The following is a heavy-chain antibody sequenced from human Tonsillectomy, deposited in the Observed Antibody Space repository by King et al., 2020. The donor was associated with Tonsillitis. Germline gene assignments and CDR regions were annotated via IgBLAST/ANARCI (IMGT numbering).Heavy chain of an antibody. CDR1: GFTFSSYG. J-gene: IGHJ4*02. CDR2: ISYDGNNK. CDR3: AKGHSSGWFYFDS. V-gene: IGHV3-30*18. D-gene: IGHD6-19*01. Sequence: VQLVESGGGVVQPGRSLRLSCAASGFTFSSYGMHWVRHAPGKGLDWVAVISYDGNNKYNAGSVKGRFTIPRDNSKNTLYLQMNSLRGEETAVYYCAKGHSSGWFYFDSWGQGTLVTVSS.